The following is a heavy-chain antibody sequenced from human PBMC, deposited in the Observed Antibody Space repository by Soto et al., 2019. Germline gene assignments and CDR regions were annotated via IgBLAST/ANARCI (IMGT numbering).Heavy chain of an antibody. J-gene: IGHJ4*02. CDR1: GFSLSSSGVG. V-gene: IGHV2-5*01. D-gene: IGHD3-22*01. CDR3: AHSHFYDNSGYPDY. CDR2: IYWNDDK. Sequence: SGPTLVNPTQTLALTCTFSGFSLSSSGVGVGWIRQPPGKALEWLALIYWNDDKRYSPSLKTRLTIRKDTSKNQVVLTMTNMDPVDTGTYYCAHSHFYDNSGYPDYWGQGTLVTVSS.